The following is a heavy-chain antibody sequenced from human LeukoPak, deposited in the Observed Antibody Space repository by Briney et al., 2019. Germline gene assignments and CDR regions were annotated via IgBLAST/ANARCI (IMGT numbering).Heavy chain of an antibody. V-gene: IGHV3-30*02. CDR2: VRNDGSDK. CDR3: AKHYYGSGSQKYYFDY. D-gene: IGHD3-10*01. Sequence: GGSLRLSCAASGFIFSDYGMHWVRQAPGKGLEWVTLVRNDGSDKYYADSVKGRFTISRDNSKNTLYLQMNSLRPEDTAVYYCAKHYYGSGSQKYYFDYWGQGTWSPSPQ. J-gene: IGHJ4*02. CDR1: GFIFSDYG.